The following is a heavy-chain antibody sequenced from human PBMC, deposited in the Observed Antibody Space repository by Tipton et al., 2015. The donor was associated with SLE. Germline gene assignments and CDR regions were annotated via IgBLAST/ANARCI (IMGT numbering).Heavy chain of an antibody. CDR2: ISYDGSNK. CDR1: GFTFSSYA. J-gene: IGHJ4*02. V-gene: IGHV3-30-3*01. Sequence: SLRLSCAASGFTFSSYAMHWVRQAPGKGLEWVAVISYDGSNKYYADSVKGRFTISRDNSKNTLYLQMNSLRAEDTAVYYCARVPCWSGYYKGALDYWGQGTLVAVSS. D-gene: IGHD3-3*01. CDR3: ARVPCWSGYYKGALDY.